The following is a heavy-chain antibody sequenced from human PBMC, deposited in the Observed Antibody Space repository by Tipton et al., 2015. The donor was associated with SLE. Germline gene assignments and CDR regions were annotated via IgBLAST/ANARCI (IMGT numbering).Heavy chain of an antibody. CDR2: ISSSSSTI. CDR3: IPSGTSYYYYMDV. Sequence: SLRLSCAASGFTFSSYSMNWVRQAPGMVLEWVSYISSSSSTIYYADSVKGRFTISRDNAKNALYLQMNSLRAEDTAVYYCIPSGTSYYYYMDVWGKGTTVTVSS. V-gene: IGHV3-48*01. D-gene: IGHD1-1*01. J-gene: IGHJ6*03. CDR1: GFTFSSYS.